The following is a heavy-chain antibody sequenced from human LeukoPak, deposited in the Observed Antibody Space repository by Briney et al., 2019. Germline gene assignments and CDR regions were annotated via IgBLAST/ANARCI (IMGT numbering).Heavy chain of an antibody. CDR2: IYDSGST. J-gene: IGHJ4*02. V-gene: IGHV4-39*01. CDR3: ARGQTTVTKYYFDY. Sequence: SETLSLTCTVSGGSIRSSYYYWGWIRQPPGKGLEWIGSIYDSGSTYYNPSLKSRVTISVDTSKNQFSLKLNSVTAADTAVYYCARGQTTVTKYYFDYWGQGTLVTVSS. CDR1: GGSIRSSYYY. D-gene: IGHD4-17*01.